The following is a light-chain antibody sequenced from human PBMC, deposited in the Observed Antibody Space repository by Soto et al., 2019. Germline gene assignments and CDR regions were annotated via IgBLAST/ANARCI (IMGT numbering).Light chain of an antibody. CDR2: GAS. CDR3: QQYKNRPPIT. J-gene: IGKJ5*01. CDR1: QSVSSSY. V-gene: IGKV3D-20*02. Sequence: EIVLTQSPATLSVSPGERATLSCRASQSVSSSYLAWYQQKPGQAPRLLIYGASSRATGGPDRFSGGGAGTAFSTPISRLVPADYAAYYCQQYKNRPPITFGQGTRLEI.